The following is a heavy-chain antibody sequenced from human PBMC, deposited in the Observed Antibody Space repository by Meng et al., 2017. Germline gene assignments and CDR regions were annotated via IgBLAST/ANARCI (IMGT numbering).Heavy chain of an antibody. V-gene: IGHV3-74*02. J-gene: IGHJ4*02. CDR1: GFTFNNYW. D-gene: IGHD1-1*01. CDR2: ISGDGSIT. Sequence: VQLVGLGGGVVQPGRSLRLSCAAFGFTFNNYWMHWVRQVPGKGLVWVSRISGDGSITNYADSVKGRFTISRDNAKNTLYLQMNSLRPEDTAVYYCLDEAPRSDYWGQGSLVTVSS. CDR3: LDEAPRSDY.